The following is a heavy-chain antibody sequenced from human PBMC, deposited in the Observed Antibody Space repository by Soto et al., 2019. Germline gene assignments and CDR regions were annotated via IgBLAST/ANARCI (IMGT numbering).Heavy chain of an antibody. Sequence: QVELVQSGAEVRKPGASVKVSCKASRNSFIDYYIHWVRQAPGQGLEWMGWIKSNSGGTKYAQRFQGRVTRTRDTSISTIYMELSRLKSDDTAVYYCAREDYNWNDYYYYGMDVWGQGTTVIVSS. D-gene: IGHD1-1*01. V-gene: IGHV1-2*02. CDR2: IKSNSGGT. CDR3: AREDYNWNDYYYYGMDV. J-gene: IGHJ6*02. CDR1: RNSFIDYY.